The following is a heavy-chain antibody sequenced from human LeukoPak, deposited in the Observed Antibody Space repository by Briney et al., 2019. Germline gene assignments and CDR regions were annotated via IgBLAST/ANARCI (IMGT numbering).Heavy chain of an antibody. D-gene: IGHD2-2*01. J-gene: IGHJ6*03. CDR2: IYYSGST. CDR1: GGSISSYY. CDR3: ARGNLVVVPAANYFYYYMDV. V-gene: IGHV4-59*12. Sequence: SETLSLTCTVSGGSISSYYWSWIRQPPGKGLEWIGYIYYSGSTNYNPSLKSRVTISVDTSKNQFSLKLTSVTAADTAVYYCARGNLVVVPAANYFYYYMDVWGKGTTVTVSS.